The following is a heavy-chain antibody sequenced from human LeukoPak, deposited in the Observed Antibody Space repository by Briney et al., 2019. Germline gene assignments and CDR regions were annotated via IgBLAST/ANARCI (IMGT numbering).Heavy chain of an antibody. D-gene: IGHD4-17*01. CDR2: IRYDGSNK. Sequence: PGGSLRLSFAASGFTFSSYGMHWVRQAPGKGLEWVAFIRYDGSNKYYADSVKGRFTISRDNSKNTLYLQMNSLRAEDTAVYYCARDSHDYGDCPDYWGQGTLVTVSS. J-gene: IGHJ4*02. CDR3: ARDSHDYGDCPDY. CDR1: GFTFSSYG. V-gene: IGHV3-30*02.